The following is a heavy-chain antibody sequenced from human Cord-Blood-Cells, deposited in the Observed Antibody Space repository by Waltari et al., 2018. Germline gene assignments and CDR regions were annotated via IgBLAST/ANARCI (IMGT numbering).Heavy chain of an antibody. J-gene: IGHJ3*02. D-gene: IGHD2-2*01. CDR3: AGCSSTSCYVAFDI. Sequence: QVQLVQSGAEVKKPGASVKVSCKASGYTFTGYYMHRVRQAPGQGLEWMGRINPNSGGTNYAQKFQGRVTMTRDTSSSTAYMELSRLRSDDTAVYYCAGCSSTSCYVAFDIWGQGTMVTVSS. CDR2: INPNSGGT. CDR1: GYTFTGYY. V-gene: IGHV1-2*06.